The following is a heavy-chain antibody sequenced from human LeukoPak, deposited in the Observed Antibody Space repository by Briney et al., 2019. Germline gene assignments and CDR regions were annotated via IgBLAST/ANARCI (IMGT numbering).Heavy chain of an antibody. Sequence: GASVKVSCKASGGTFSSYAISWVRQAPGQGLEWMERIIPIFGTANYAQKFQGRVTITTDESTSTAYMELSSLRSEDTAVYYCAREVYDILTGYSYYYYMDVWGKGTTVTVSS. D-gene: IGHD3-9*01. CDR3: AREVYDILTGYSYYYYMDV. V-gene: IGHV1-69*05. CDR1: GGTFSSYA. J-gene: IGHJ6*03. CDR2: IIPIFGTA.